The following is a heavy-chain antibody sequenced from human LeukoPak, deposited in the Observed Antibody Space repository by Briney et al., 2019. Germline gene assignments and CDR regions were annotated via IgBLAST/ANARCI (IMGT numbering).Heavy chain of an antibody. CDR3: ARATRAVVPATTARWFDP. Sequence: GASVNVSCKASRYIITTYGITWVRQAPGQGLEWMGWINPNSGGTHYAQKFQGRVTMTRDTSISTAYMVLSRLISDDTAVYYCARATRAVVPATTARWFDPWGQGTLVTVSS. CDR1: RYIITTYG. D-gene: IGHD2-2*01. V-gene: IGHV1-2*02. CDR2: INPNSGGT. J-gene: IGHJ5*02.